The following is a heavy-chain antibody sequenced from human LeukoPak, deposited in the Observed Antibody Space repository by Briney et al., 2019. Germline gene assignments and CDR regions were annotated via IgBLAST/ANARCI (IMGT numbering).Heavy chain of an antibody. CDR2: ISSSSGYI. J-gene: IGHJ3*01. CDR1: GFTFSNYS. V-gene: IGHV3-21*04. CDR3: VVDRYCSGGSCSDAFDL. Sequence: PGGSLRLSCAASGFTFSNYSINWVRQAPGKGLEWVSSISSSSGYIYYADSVEGRFTISRDDSKNTVYLQMNSLRAEATAKYYCVVDRYCSGGSCSDAFDLWGHGTMVTVSS. D-gene: IGHD2-15*01.